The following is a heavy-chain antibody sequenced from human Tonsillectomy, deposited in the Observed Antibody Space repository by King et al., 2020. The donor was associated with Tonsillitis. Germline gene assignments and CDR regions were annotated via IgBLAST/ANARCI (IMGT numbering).Heavy chain of an antibody. J-gene: IGHJ3*02. Sequence: VQLVESGGGLVQPGGSLRLSCAASGFTFSRYWMTWVRQAPGKGLEWVANIKRDGSEKYYADSVKGRFAISRDNAKNSQFLQLNSLRAEDTALYYCAREYHDFWSGSNDASDIWGQGTMVTVSS. V-gene: IGHV3-7*03. CDR1: GFTFSRYW. CDR2: IKRDGSEK. CDR3: AREYHDFWSGSNDASDI. D-gene: IGHD3-3*01.